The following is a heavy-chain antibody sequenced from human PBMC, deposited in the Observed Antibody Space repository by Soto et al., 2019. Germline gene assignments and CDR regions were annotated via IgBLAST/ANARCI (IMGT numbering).Heavy chain of an antibody. V-gene: IGHV3-7*01. CDR2: IKQDGSEK. CDR1: GFTFSRYL. Sequence: GSLRLSCAASGFTFSRYLMSWVRQAPGKGLEWVANIKQDGSEKYSVDSVKGRFTISRDNAKNSLYLGMNSLRAEDSAVYYCARLSILVTTSHYYSYMDVWGKGTTVTVS. D-gene: IGHD3-16*01. J-gene: IGHJ6*03. CDR3: ARLSILVTTSHYYSYMDV.